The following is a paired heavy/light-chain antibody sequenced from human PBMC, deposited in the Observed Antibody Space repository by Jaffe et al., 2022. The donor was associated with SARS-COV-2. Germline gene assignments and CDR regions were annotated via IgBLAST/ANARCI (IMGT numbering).Light chain of an antibody. CDR2: GAS. V-gene: IGKV3-20*01. Sequence: EIVLTQSPGTLSLSPGERATLSCRASQSVSSTFLAWYQQKPGQAPRLLIYGASSRATGVPDRFSGSGSETDFTLTISRLEPEDFALYYCQQYESSPHTFGPGTKVDIK. CDR1: QSVSSTF. J-gene: IGKJ3*01. CDR3: QQYESSPHT.
Heavy chain of an antibody. CDR3: ARGPDYYYYMDV. CDR2: INAGNGNT. J-gene: IGHJ6*03. V-gene: IGHV1-3*01. CDR1: GYTFTDYT. Sequence: QVHLVQSGAEVKKPGASLKVSCKASGYTFTDYTMHWVRQAPGQRLEWMGWINAGNGNTKYSQKFQGRVTITRDTPAYTAYMELSSLRSEDTAVYYCARGPDYYYYMDVWGKGTTVTVSS.